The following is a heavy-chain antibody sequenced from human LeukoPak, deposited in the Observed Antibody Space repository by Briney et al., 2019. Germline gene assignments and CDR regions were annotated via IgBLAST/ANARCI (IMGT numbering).Heavy chain of an antibody. D-gene: IGHD3-16*01. CDR3: ARSLGGLRYYYYYMDV. Sequence: SETLSFTCTGSGGTISSYYWSWIRQPPGKGLKWSGYINYSGSTNYNPSLKSRVTISVDTSKNQFSLKLSSVTAADTAVYYCARSLGGLRYYYYYMDVWGKGTTVTVSS. J-gene: IGHJ6*03. CDR2: INYSGST. CDR1: GGTISSYY. V-gene: IGHV4-59*01.